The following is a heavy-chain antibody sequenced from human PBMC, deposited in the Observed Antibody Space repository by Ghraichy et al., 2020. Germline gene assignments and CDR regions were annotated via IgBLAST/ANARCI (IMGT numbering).Heavy chain of an antibody. D-gene: IGHD3-3*01. CDR1: GFSLMTSGVG. Sequence: SGPTLVNPTQTLTLTCTFSGFSLMTSGVGWIRQPPGEALEWLALIYWSVDKLYSPSLKSGVTVTKDTSRDRVVLTMTNIDPVDTATYYCAHASRAYDSSTGYYLRSFDYWGLGILVTVSS. CDR3: AHASRAYDSSTGYYLRSFDY. J-gene: IGHJ4*02. V-gene: IGHV2-5*01. CDR2: IYWSVDK.